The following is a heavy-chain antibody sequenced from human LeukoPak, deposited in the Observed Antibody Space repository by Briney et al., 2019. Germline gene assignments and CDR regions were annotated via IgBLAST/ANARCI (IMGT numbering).Heavy chain of an antibody. Sequence: GASVKVSCKASGYDFSDLYFHWVRQAPGQGLEWMGWINPYSGASIYAQKFHGRVTMETSSSTVYMQLSRLRYDDTAVYYCATASVTRMRDPWGQGTLVTVSS. J-gene: IGHJ5*02. V-gene: IGHV1-2*02. CDR1: GYDFSDLY. CDR3: ATASVTRMRDP. CDR2: INPYSGAS.